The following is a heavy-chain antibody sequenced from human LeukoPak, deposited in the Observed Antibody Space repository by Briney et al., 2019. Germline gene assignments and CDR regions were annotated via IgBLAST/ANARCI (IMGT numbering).Heavy chain of an antibody. Sequence: SVKVSCKASGFTFTSSAMQWVRQARGQRLEWIGWIVVGSGNTNYAQKFQERVTITRDMSTSTAYMELSSLRSEDTAVYYCAADSGYCGGDCYPPKSMDVWGQGNTVTVSS. CDR3: AADSGYCGGDCYPPKSMDV. J-gene: IGHJ6*02. D-gene: IGHD2-21*02. V-gene: IGHV1-58*02. CDR1: GFTFTSSA. CDR2: IVVGSGNT.